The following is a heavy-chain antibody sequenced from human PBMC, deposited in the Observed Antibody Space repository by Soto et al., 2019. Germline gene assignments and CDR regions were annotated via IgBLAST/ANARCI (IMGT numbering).Heavy chain of an antibody. D-gene: IGHD2-15*01. J-gene: IGHJ6*04. CDR3: ARDDVLCDGGRCYGVPLGV. CDR1: GFTVSSKY. V-gene: IGHV3-66*01. Sequence: EVHLVESGGGLVKPGGSLRLSCAASGFTVSSKYMSWVRQAPGKGLEWVSLIQSGGPTYYADSVKGRFTISRDTSENTLHLQMDSLRAEDTAVYYCARDDVLCDGGRCYGVPLGVWGKGTTVTVSS. CDR2: IQSGGPT.